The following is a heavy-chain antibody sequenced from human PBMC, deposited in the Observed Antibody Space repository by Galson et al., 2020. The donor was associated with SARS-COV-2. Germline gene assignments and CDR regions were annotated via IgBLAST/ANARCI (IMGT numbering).Heavy chain of an antibody. D-gene: IGHD6-25*01. CDR1: GFTFSNYE. CDR3: AGPYLAAASFFGAFDI. V-gene: IGHV3-48*03. Sequence: GGSLRLSCAGSGFTFSNYEMNWVRQAPGKGLEWVAYISDSGTNIYYADSVKGRFTISRDNARNSLYLQMTSLRAEDTAVYYCAGPYLAAASFFGAFDIWGLGTVVTVSS. J-gene: IGHJ3*02. CDR2: ISDSGTNI.